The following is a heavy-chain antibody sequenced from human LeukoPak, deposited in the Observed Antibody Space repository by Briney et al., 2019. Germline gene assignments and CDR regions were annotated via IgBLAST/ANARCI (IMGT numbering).Heavy chain of an antibody. J-gene: IGHJ6*03. V-gene: IGHV4-59*01. Sequence: SETLSLTCTVSGGSISSYYWSWIRQPPGKGLEYIGYIYYSGSTNYNPSLKSRVTISVDTSKSQFSLKLSSVTAADTAVYYCARVSWFPGTSYYYMDVWGKGTTVTVSS. D-gene: IGHD1-1*01. CDR2: IYYSGST. CDR1: GGSISSYY. CDR3: ARVSWFPGTSYYYMDV.